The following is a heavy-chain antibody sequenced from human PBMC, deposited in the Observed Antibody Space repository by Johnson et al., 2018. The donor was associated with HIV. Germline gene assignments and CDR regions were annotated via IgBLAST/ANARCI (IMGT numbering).Heavy chain of an antibody. Sequence: VQLVESGGGLEQPGRSLRLSCAASGFSFDDYAMHWVRQAPGKGLEWVSGISCNSGRIAYADSVKGRLTISRDNAKNSLYLQMNSLRAEDTAIYYCARRMVVGYHALDFWGQGTVVSVPS. CDR1: GFSFDDYA. CDR3: ARRMVVGYHALDF. CDR2: ISCNSGRI. V-gene: IGHV3-9*01. J-gene: IGHJ3*01. D-gene: IGHD2-21*01.